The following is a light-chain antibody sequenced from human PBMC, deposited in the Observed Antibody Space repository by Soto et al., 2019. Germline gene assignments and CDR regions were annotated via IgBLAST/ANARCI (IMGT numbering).Light chain of an antibody. CDR3: FSFTTTSTHV. Sequence: QSVLTQPPSVSGAPGQRVTLSCTGNSSNLGAGYDVHWYQQLPGAAPKLVIFGNRNRPSGVPERFSGSKSGTSASLAITGLQVEDEAEYFCFSFTTTSTHVFGTGTKLTVL. V-gene: IGLV1-40*01. CDR1: SSNLGAGYD. CDR2: GNR. J-gene: IGLJ1*01.